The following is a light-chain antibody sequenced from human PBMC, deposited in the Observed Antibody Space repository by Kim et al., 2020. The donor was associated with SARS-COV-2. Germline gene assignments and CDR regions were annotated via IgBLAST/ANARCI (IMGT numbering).Light chain of an antibody. V-gene: IGKV2D-29*02. CDR2: EAT. CDR1: QSLLHSDGQTY. CDR3: MQSMQYPHPT. Sequence: ALTQTPLSLSVTPGQPASMSCKSSQSLLHSDGQTYLYWFVQRPGQSPHLLIYEATKRFSGVADRFSGSASGTDFTLKISRVEAEDVGVYYSMQSMQYPHPTVGQGTKLEI. J-gene: IGKJ2*01.